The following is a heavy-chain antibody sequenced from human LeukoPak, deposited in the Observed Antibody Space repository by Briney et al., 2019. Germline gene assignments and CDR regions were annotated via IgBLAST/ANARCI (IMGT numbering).Heavy chain of an antibody. J-gene: IGHJ4*02. D-gene: IGHD3-10*01. CDR3: ARVGAYGSGSYLVY. CDR1: GYIFTGYY. V-gene: IGHV1-2*02. CDR2: INPNSGVT. Sequence: GASVKVPCKASGYIFTGYYIHWVRQAPGQGLEWMGWINPNSGVTNYAQKFQGRVTMTRDTSISTAYMELSSLRSDDTAVYYCARVGAYGSGSYLVYWGQGTLVTVSS.